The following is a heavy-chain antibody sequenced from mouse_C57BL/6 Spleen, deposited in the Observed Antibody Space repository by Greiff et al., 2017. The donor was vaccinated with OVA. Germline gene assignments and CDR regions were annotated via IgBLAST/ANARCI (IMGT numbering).Heavy chain of an antibody. CDR3: ARDYYGNYEGWALDY. Sequence: VQLKQSGPELVKPGASVKISCKASGYSFTDYNMNWVKQSNGKSLEWIGVINPNYGTTSYNQKFKGKATLTVDESSSTAYMQLNSLTSEDSAVDYCARDYYGNYEGWALDYWGQGTTLTVSS. V-gene: IGHV1-39*01. CDR2: INPNYGTT. J-gene: IGHJ2*01. CDR1: GYSFTDYN. D-gene: IGHD2-1*01.